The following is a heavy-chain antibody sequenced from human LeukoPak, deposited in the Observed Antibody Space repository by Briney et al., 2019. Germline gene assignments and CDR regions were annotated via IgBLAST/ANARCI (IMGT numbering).Heavy chain of an antibody. V-gene: IGHV4-4*07. CDR3: AREKSRRGFIYYFDY. Sequence: SETLCLTCTVSGGSISSYYWSWIRQPAGKGLEWIGRIYTSGSTNYNPSLKSRVTISVAKSKNQFSLKLSSVTAADTAVYYCAREKSRRGFIYYFDYWGQGTLVTASS. D-gene: IGHD3-10*01. J-gene: IGHJ4*02. CDR2: IYTSGST. CDR1: GGSISSYY.